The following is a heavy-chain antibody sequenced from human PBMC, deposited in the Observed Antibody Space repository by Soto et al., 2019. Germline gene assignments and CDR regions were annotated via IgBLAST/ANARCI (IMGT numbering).Heavy chain of an antibody. D-gene: IGHD3-9*01. CDR1: GGSFSGYY. V-gene: IGHV4-34*01. J-gene: IGHJ2*01. CDR3: ARDSHDILTGPPWVWYFDL. CDR2: INDRGSI. Sequence: QVQLQQWGAGPLRPLETLSLTCGVSGGSFSGYYWAWIRQSPGKGLEWIGEINDRGSINYNPSLKSRVSISVDTSKNHYSLNLRSVTAADTAVYYCARDSHDILTGPPWVWYFDLWGCGTLVTVSS.